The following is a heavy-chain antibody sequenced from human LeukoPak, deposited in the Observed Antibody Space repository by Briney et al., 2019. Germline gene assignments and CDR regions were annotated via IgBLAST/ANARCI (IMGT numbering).Heavy chain of an antibody. V-gene: IGHV3-30*03. D-gene: IGHD3-10*01. CDR1: GFTFSSYG. CDR3: ARPYYYGSGPFFDY. J-gene: IGHJ4*02. Sequence: PGGSLRLSCAASGFTFSSYGMHWVRQAPGKGLEWVAVISYDGSNKYYADSVKGRFTISRDNSKNTLYLQMNSLRAEDTAVYYCARPYYYGSGPFFDYWGQGTLVTVSS. CDR2: ISYDGSNK.